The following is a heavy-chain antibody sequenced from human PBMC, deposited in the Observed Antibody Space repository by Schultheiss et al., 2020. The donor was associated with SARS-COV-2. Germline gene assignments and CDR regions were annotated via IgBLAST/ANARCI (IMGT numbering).Heavy chain of an antibody. CDR1: GFTFDTYA. D-gene: IGHD4-17*01. V-gene: IGHV3-21*01. CDR2: ISTRSTYI. CDR3: ASLVTTRISSSYYAMDV. Sequence: GGSLRLSCAASGFTFDTYAMNWVRQAPGRGLEWVSSISTRSTYIHYADSVKGRFTISRDSANNSLHLQMNSLTAEDTAVYYCASLVTTRISSSYYAMDVWGQGTTVTVSS. J-gene: IGHJ6*02.